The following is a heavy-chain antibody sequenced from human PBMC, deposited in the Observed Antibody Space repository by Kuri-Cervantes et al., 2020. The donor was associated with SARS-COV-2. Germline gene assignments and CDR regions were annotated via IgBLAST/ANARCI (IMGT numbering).Heavy chain of an antibody. V-gene: IGHV3-30*18. CDR3: AKCGSTAAGTSWFDP. Sequence: GGSLRLSCAASGFTFSSYGMHWVRQAPGKGLEWVAVISYDGSNKYYADSVKGRFTISRDNSKNTLYLQMNSLRAEDTAVYYCAKCGSTAAGTSWFDPWGQGTLVTVSS. D-gene: IGHD6-13*01. CDR1: GFTFSSYG. J-gene: IGHJ5*02. CDR2: ISYDGSNK.